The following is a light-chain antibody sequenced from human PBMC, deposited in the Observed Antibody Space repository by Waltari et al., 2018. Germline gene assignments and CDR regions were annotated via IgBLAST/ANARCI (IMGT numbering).Light chain of an antibody. CDR3: QQYDNFPHT. CDR2: DAS. J-gene: IGKJ2*01. Sequence: DIQMTQSPSSLSASVGDRVSITCQASQDISYYLNWYQQQPGKAPKLLIFDASKLETGVPSRFSGSGSVTDFTFTISSLQPEDIATYYCQQYDNFPHTFGQWTKLEIK. CDR1: QDISYY. V-gene: IGKV1-33*01.